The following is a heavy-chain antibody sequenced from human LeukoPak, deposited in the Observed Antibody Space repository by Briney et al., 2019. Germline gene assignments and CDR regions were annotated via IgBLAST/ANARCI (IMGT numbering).Heavy chain of an antibody. CDR1: GFIVSNNY. Sequence: GGSLRLSCVASGFIVSNNYMSWVRQAPGKGLEWVSAIGGRDGSTYYADSVKGRFTISRDNSKNTLYVQMNSLRAEDTAVYYCAKGHYYGLGSLDYWGQGTLVTVSS. V-gene: IGHV3-23*01. CDR3: AKGHYYGLGSLDY. CDR2: IGGRDGST. J-gene: IGHJ4*02. D-gene: IGHD3-10*01.